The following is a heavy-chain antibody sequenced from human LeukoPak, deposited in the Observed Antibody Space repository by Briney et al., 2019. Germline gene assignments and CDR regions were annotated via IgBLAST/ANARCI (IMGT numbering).Heavy chain of an antibody. D-gene: IGHD6-19*01. CDR3: ARRSGWYGIDY. J-gene: IGHJ4*02. Sequence: SETLSLTCTVSGGSISSSSHYWTWIRQPPGKGLEWIGYIQDSGSTNYNPSLKNRVTISIDTSKSHFSLKLSSVTAADTAVYYCARRSGWYGIDYWGQGILVTVSS. V-gene: IGHV4-61*03. CDR1: GGSISSSSHY. CDR2: IQDSGST.